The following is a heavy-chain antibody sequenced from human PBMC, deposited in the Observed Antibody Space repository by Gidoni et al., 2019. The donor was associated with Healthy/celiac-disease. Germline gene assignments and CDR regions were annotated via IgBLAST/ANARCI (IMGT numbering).Heavy chain of an antibody. CDR3: AREDIVVVPAAISSYYYYGMDV. Sequence: QVQLVQSGAEVKKPGASVKVSCKASGYTFTRYYMPCVRQAPGQGLEWMGIINPSGGSTSYAQKFQGRVTMTRDTSTSTVYMELSSLRSEDTAVYYCAREDIVVVPAAISSYYYYGMDVWGQGTTVTVSS. V-gene: IGHV1-46*03. CDR1: GYTFTRYY. D-gene: IGHD2-2*01. CDR2: INPSGGST. J-gene: IGHJ6*02.